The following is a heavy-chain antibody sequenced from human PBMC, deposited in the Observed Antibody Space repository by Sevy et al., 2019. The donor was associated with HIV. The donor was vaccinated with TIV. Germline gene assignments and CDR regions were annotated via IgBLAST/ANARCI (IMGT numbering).Heavy chain of an antibody. CDR1: GFTFRKYW. CDR2: IKQDAGQK. V-gene: IGHV3-7*01. CDR3: ARDDGNYYFHY. Sequence: GSLRLSCSGSGFTFRKYWMGWVRQAPGKGLEWVANIKQDAGQKYYVDSVKGRFTISRDNAKNSLYLQMNSLRAEDTAVYFCARDDGNYYFHYWGQGTLVTVSS. D-gene: IGHD1-7*01. J-gene: IGHJ4*02.